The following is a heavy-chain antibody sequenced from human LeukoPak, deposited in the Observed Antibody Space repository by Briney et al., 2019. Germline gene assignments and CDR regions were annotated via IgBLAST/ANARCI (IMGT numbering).Heavy chain of an antibody. D-gene: IGHD3-10*01. CDR2: INPNSGGT. V-gene: IGHV1-2*02. CDR1: GYTFTGYY. J-gene: IGHJ5*02. CDR3: ARIPDYYGSGNDNWFDP. Sequence: ASVKVSCKASGYTFTGYYMHWVRQAPGQGLEWMGWINPNSGGTNYAQKFQGRVTMTRDTSISTAYMELRSLRSDDTAVYYCARIPDYYGSGNDNWFDPWGQGTLVTVSS.